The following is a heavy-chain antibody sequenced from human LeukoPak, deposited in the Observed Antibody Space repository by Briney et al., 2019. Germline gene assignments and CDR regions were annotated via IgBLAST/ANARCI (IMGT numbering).Heavy chain of an antibody. CDR3: ARGTAATAGIDY. CDR2: INTDGSAT. J-gene: IGHJ4*02. Sequence: PGGSLRLSCAVSGFNFSSYWIHWVRQTPGKGLVWGSLINTDGSATTYGDSAKGRFTVSRDNDKNTLFVEMNSLRVEDTAVYYCARGTAATAGIDYWGQGTLVTVSS. CDR1: GFNFSSYW. V-gene: IGHV3-74*01. D-gene: IGHD6-13*01.